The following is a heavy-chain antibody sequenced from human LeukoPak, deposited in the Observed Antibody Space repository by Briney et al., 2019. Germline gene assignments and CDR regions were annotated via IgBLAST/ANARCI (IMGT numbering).Heavy chain of an antibody. J-gene: IGHJ5*02. D-gene: IGHD3-10*01. CDR1: GGSISSGGYY. CDR2: MYTSGNT. CDR3: ARGVYYGSGSYVIEGYWFDP. V-gene: IGHV4-61*02. Sequence: SETLSLTCTVSGGSISSGGYYWSWIRQPAGKGLEWIGRMYTSGNTNYNPSLKSRVTISLDTSKKQFSLKLSSVTAADTAVYYCARGVYYGSGSYVIEGYWFDPWGQGTLVTVSS.